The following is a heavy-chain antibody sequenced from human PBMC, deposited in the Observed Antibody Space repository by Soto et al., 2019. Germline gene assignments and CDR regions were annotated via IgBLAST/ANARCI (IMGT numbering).Heavy chain of an antibody. Sequence: EAQLLESGGGLVQPGGSLRLSCVGSGFTFSDHGMSWVRQAPGKGLEWVSAISGSVGSTFYADSVKGRFTISRDNSKNTLYLQMNSLRDEDTAVYYCAKDRTIAARNYDEWGQGVLVTVSS. CDR3: AKDRTIAARNYDE. D-gene: IGHD6-6*01. CDR2: ISGSVGST. V-gene: IGHV3-23*01. J-gene: IGHJ4*02. CDR1: GFTFSDHG.